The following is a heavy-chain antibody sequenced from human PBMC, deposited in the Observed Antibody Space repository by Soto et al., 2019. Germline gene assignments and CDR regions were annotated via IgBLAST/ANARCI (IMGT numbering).Heavy chain of an antibody. J-gene: IGHJ4*02. CDR3: ARVMTYLRRMDRRNDY. D-gene: IGHD3-16*01. CDR2: INHSGST. V-gene: IGHV4-34*01. CDR1: GGSFSGYY. Sequence: VQLLQWGAGLLKPSETLSLTCAVYGGSFSGYYWSWIRQPPGKGLEWIGEINHSGSTNYNPSLKSRVTISVDTSKNQFSLKLSSVTAADTAVYYCARVMTYLRRMDRRNDYWGQGTLVTVSS.